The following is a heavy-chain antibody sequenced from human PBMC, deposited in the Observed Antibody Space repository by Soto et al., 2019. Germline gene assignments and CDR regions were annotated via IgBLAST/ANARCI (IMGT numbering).Heavy chain of an antibody. J-gene: IGHJ4*02. D-gene: IGHD5-12*01. Sequence: QVQLVQSGAEVKKPGSSVKVSCKASGGTFSSYAISWVRQAPGQGLEWMGGIIPIFGTANYAQKFQGRVTITEDESTNTAYMELSRLRSEGTAVYYWAKQGRDGYNHFDYWGQGTLVTVSS. CDR3: AKQGRDGYNHFDY. V-gene: IGHV1-69*01. CDR2: IIPIFGTA. CDR1: GGTFSSYA.